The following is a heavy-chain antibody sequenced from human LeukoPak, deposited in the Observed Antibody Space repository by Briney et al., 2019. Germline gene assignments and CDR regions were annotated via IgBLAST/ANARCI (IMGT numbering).Heavy chain of an antibody. CDR3: ASARPDYDFWGGNTYYYYYYMDV. Sequence: PSETLSLTCTVSGGSISSSSYYWGWIRQPPGKGLEWIGSIYYSGSTYYNPSLKSRVTISVDTSKNQFSLKLSSVTAADTAVYYCASARPDYDFWGGNTYYYYYYMDVWGKGTTVTVSS. CDR2: IYYSGST. D-gene: IGHD3-3*01. V-gene: IGHV4-39*01. J-gene: IGHJ6*03. CDR1: GGSISSSSYY.